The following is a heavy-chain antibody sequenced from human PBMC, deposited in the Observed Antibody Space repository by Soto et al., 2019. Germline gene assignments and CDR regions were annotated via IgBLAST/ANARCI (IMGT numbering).Heavy chain of an antibody. V-gene: IGHV5-51*01. J-gene: IGHJ5*02. D-gene: IGHD4-17*01. CDR1: GYSFNNYW. Sequence: GESLKISCKGSGYSFNNYWIAWVRQMPGKGLEWMGIIYPGDSSTRYSPSFQGQVIISADKSITTAYLQWSSLKASDTAMYYCVKDLDYGGNSDLFAPWGQGTLVTVSS. CDR2: IYPGDSST. CDR3: VKDLDYGGNSDLFAP.